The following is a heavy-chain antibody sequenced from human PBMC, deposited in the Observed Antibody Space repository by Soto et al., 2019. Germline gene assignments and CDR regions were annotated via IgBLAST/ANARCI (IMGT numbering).Heavy chain of an antibody. CDR2: INAGNGNT. CDR3: ARDEGRVYYYYMDV. D-gene: IGHD2-15*01. CDR1: REAIASHS. J-gene: IGHJ6*03. Sequence: ADVSSEESREAIASHSMWSLHQEPGQRLEWMGWINAGNGNTKYSQKFQGRVTITRDTSASTAYMELSSLRSEDTAVYYCARDEGRVYYYYMDVWGKGTTVTVSS. V-gene: IGHV1-3*01.